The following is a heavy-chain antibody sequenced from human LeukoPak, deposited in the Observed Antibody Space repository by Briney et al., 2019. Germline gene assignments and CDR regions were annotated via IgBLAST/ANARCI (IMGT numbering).Heavy chain of an antibody. J-gene: IGHJ3*02. CDR1: GFRFEDFA. CDR2: ISWSGAQL. CDR3: AKAITAVAGYDAFDI. Sequence: GGSLRLSCAASGFRFEDFAMFWVRQVSGKGLEWVSFISWSGAQLGYADFVEGRFTISRDNAKNSLYLELSGLRPEDTAMYFCAKAITAVAGYDAFDIWGQGTMVTVSS. D-gene: IGHD6-19*01. V-gene: IGHV3-9*01.